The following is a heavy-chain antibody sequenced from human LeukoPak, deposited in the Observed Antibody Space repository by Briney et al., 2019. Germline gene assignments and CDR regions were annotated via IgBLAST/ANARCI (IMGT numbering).Heavy chain of an antibody. Sequence: GGSLRLSCAASGFTFSSYSMNWVRQAPRKGLEWVSSISSSSSYIYYADSVKGRFTISRDNAKNSLYLRMNSLRAEDTAVYYCARDSLGMGVDYWGQGTLVTVSS. CDR3: ARDSLGMGVDY. V-gene: IGHV3-21*01. J-gene: IGHJ4*02. CDR1: GFTFSSYS. D-gene: IGHD7-27*01. CDR2: ISSSSSYI.